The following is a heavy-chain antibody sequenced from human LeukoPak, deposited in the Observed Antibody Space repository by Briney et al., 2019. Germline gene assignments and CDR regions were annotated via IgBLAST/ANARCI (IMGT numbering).Heavy chain of an antibody. J-gene: IGHJ6*02. CDR2: ISYEGSNK. V-gene: IGHV3-30-3*01. CDR1: GFTFSSYA. CDR3: ARGETYYYGSGSYLTGYYYYYGMDV. D-gene: IGHD3-10*01. Sequence: GGSLRLSCAAAGFTFSSYAMHWVRQAPGKGLEWVAVISYEGSNKYYADSVKGRFNISRDNSKNTLYLQMNSLRAEDTAVYYCARGETYYYGSGSYLTGYYYYYGMDVWGQGTTVTVSS.